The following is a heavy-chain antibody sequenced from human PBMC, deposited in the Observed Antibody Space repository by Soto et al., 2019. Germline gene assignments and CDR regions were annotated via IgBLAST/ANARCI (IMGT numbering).Heavy chain of an antibody. CDR3: ARGPWSGYDFWSGYYSAPSDY. CDR2: FDPEDGET. V-gene: IGHV1-24*01. D-gene: IGHD3-3*01. Sequence: GASVKVSCKVSGYTLTELSMHWVRQAPGKGLEWMGGFDPEDGETIYAQKFQGRVTMTRNTSINTAYMELSSLRSEDTAVYYCARGPWSGYDFWSGYYSAPSDYWGQGTLVTVSS. CDR1: GYTLTELS. J-gene: IGHJ4*02.